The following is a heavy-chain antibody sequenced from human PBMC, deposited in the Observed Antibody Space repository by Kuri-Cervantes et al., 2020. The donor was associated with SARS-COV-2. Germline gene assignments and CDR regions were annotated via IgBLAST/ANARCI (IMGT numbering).Heavy chain of an antibody. Sequence: SETLSLTCTVSGGSISSHYWSWIRQPPGKGLEWIGYIYYSGSTNHNPSLKSRVTISVDPSKAQFSLNLISVTAADTAVYYCATLPYCTNGVCYTYYYYYMDVWGKGTTVTVSS. V-gene: IGHV4-59*08. D-gene: IGHD2-8*01. CDR2: IYYSGST. CDR1: GGSISSHY. CDR3: ATLPYCTNGVCYTYYYYYMDV. J-gene: IGHJ6*03.